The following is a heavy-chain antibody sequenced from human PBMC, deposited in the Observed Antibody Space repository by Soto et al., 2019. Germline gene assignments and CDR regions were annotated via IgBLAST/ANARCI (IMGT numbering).Heavy chain of an antibody. CDR3: ARGSSPVDFDY. J-gene: IGHJ4*02. Sequence: GASVEVSCKASGYTFANYGINWARQAPGQGLEWMGWVNTYNANTNYAQRLQGRVTLTTDTSTNTAYMGLRSLKSDDTAVYYCARGSSPVDFDYWGQGTLVTVSS. CDR1: GYTFANYG. V-gene: IGHV1-18*01. CDR2: VNTYNANT. D-gene: IGHD6-13*01.